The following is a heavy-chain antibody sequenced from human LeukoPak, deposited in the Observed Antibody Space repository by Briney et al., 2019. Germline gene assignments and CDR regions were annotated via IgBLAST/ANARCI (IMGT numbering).Heavy chain of an antibody. V-gene: IGHV1-18*01. Sequence: ASVKVSCKASGYTFTSYGISWVRQAPGQGLEWMGWISAYNGNTNYAQKLQGRVTMTTDTSTSTAYMELRSLRSEDTAVYYCARGRCVGSTNCYYFDSWGQGTLVTVFS. D-gene: IGHD2-2*01. J-gene: IGHJ4*02. CDR3: ARGRCVGSTNCYYFDS. CDR1: GYTFTSYG. CDR2: ISAYNGNT.